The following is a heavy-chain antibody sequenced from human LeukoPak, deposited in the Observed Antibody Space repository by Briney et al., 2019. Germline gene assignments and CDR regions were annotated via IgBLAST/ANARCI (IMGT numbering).Heavy chain of an antibody. CDR1: GFTLSSYG. CDR2: ISHDGSNR. J-gene: IGHJ6*04. Sequence: GRSLRLSCAPSGFTLSSYGMHWVRHAPGKGLEWVAGISHDGSNRFYGDSVKGRFTISRDNSNDTLYLEMNSLRAGDTAVFFCARDARRYCTSTSCYPLDVWGKGTTVTVSS. D-gene: IGHD2-2*01. CDR3: ARDARRYCTSTSCYPLDV. V-gene: IGHV3-30*04.